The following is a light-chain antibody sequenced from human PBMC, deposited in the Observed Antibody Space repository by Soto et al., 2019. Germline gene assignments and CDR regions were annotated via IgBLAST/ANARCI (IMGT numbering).Light chain of an antibody. CDR1: SSDIGGYNY. J-gene: IGLJ1*01. CDR3: SSYTTTNSVYV. Sequence: QSALTQPASVSGSPGQSITISCTGSSSDIGGYNYVSWYQHHPGKAPQLIINDVFNRPSGVSNRFSGSKSGDTASLTISGLQAEDEADYYCSSYTTTNSVYVFGTGTKVTVL. CDR2: DVF. V-gene: IGLV2-14*03.